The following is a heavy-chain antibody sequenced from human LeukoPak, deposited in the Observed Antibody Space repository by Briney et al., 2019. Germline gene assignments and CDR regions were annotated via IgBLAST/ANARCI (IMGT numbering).Heavy chain of an antibody. V-gene: IGHV3-7*05. D-gene: IGHD3-10*01. CDR1: GFTFSSYW. J-gene: IGHJ4*02. CDR2: IKEDGSDK. CDR3: AKDMTFYK. Sequence: GGSLRLSCAASGFTFSSYWMTWVRQAPGKGLEWVANIKEDGSDKYYVDSVKGRFTISRDNSKNTLYLQMNSLRAEDTAVYYCAKDMTFYKGGQGTLVTVSS.